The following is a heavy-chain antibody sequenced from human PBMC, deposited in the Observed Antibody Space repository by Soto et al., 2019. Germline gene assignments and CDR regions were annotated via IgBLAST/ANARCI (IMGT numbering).Heavy chain of an antibody. J-gene: IGHJ6*02. Sequence: SVKVSCKASGGTFSCYAISWVRQAPGQGLEWMGGIIPIFGTANYAQKFQGRVTITADESTSTAYMELSSLRSEDTAVYYCAGSMFDYGMDAWGQGTTVTVSS. CDR2: IIPIFGTA. CDR3: AGSMFDYGMDA. V-gene: IGHV1-69*13. D-gene: IGHD3-10*02. CDR1: GGTFSCYA.